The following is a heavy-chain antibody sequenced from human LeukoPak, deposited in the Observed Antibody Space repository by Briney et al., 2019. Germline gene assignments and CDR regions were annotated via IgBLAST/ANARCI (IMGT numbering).Heavy chain of an antibody. V-gene: IGHV4-30-4*08. CDR1: GGSLSSSDYY. Sequence: SETLSLTCTVSGGSLSSSDYYWIWIRQPPGKGLEWIGCIHYSGRTYYNASLKSRITISVDTSKNQFSLKLSSVTAADTAVYYCARYYDFWSGYHYFDYWGQGTLVTVSS. CDR3: ARYYDFWSGYHYFDY. CDR2: IHYSGRT. D-gene: IGHD3-3*01. J-gene: IGHJ4*02.